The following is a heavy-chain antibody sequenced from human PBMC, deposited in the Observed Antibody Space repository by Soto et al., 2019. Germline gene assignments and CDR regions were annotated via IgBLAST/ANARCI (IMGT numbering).Heavy chain of an antibody. D-gene: IGHD3-10*01. J-gene: IGHJ4*02. V-gene: IGHV3-64D*08. CDR1: GFTFSSYA. CDR3: VNRPLWFGEDFDY. CDR2: ISSNGGST. Sequence: GGSLRLSCSASGFTFSSYAMHWVRQAPGKGLEYVSAISSNGGSTYYADSVKGRFTISRDNSKNTLYLQMSSLRAEDTAVYYCVNRPLWFGEDFDYWGQGTLVTVSS.